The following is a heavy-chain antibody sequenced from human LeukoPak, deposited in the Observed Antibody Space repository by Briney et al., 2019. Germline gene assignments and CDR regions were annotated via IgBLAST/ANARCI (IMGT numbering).Heavy chain of an antibody. D-gene: IGHD6-6*01. J-gene: IGHJ4*02. Sequence: GASVKVSCKASGYTFTSYYMHWVRQAPGQGLEWMGIINPSGGSTSYAQKFQGRVTMTRDTSTSTAYMELRSLRSDDTAVYYCARDGSIAARPHDYWGQGTLVTVSS. CDR1: GYTFTSYY. V-gene: IGHV1-46*01. CDR2: INPSGGST. CDR3: ARDGSIAARPHDY.